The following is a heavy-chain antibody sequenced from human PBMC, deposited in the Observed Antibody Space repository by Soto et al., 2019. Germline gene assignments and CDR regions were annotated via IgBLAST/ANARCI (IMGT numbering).Heavy chain of an antibody. V-gene: IGHV4-31*03. J-gene: IGHJ5*02. D-gene: IGHD3-10*01. CDR2: IYYSGST. CDR3: ATAYYYGSGSQKQNWFDP. Sequence: PSETLSLTCTVSGGSISSGGYYWSWIRQHPGKGLEWIGYIYYSGSTYYNPSLKSRVTISVDTSKNQFSLKLSSVTAADTAVYYCATAYYYGSGSQKQNWFDPWGQGTLVTVSS. CDR1: GGSISSGGYY.